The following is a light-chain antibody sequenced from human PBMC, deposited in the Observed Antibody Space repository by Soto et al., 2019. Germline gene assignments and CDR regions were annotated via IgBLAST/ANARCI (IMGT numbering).Light chain of an antibody. CDR3: QTWGTGIHV. Sequence: QSVLTQSHSASASLGASVKLTCTLSSGHSSYAIAWHQQQPEKGPRYLMKLNSDGSHSKGDGIPDRFSGSSSGAERYLIISSLQSEDEADYYCQTWGTGIHVFGTGTKLTVL. J-gene: IGLJ1*01. CDR1: SGHSSYA. V-gene: IGLV4-69*01. CDR2: LNSDGSH.